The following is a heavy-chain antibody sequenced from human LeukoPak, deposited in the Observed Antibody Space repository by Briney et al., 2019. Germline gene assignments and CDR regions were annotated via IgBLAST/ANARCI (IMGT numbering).Heavy chain of an antibody. CDR2: MYYSGST. V-gene: IGHV4-39*01. Sequence: SETLSLTCTVSGGSISSSSPYYWGWIRQPPGKGLEWIGSMYYSGSTYYNPSLKSRVTIFVDTSKNQFSLKVRSVAPADTAVYYCVKHTHSGYDLSHWGQGTLVTVSS. CDR1: GGSISSSSPYY. D-gene: IGHD5-12*01. CDR3: VKHTHSGYDLSH. J-gene: IGHJ4*02.